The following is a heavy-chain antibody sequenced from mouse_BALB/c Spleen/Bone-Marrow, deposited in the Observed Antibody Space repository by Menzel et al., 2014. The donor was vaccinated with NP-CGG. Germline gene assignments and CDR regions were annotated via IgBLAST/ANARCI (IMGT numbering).Heavy chain of an antibody. V-gene: IGHV7-3*02. D-gene: IGHD1-2*01. CDR3: ARDIGRLLFYY. Sequence: EVQLQQSGGGLVQPGGSLRLSCETSGFTFTDYYMNWVRQPPGKALEWLGFIRNKANGYTTEYSASVKGRFTISRDNSQSILYLQMNALRAEDSATYYCARDIGRLLFYYWSQATTPTVSS. CDR1: GFTFTDYY. CDR2: IRNKANGYTT. J-gene: IGHJ2*01.